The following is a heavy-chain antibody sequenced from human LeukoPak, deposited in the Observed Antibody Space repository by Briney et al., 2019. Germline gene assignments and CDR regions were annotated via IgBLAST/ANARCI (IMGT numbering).Heavy chain of an antibody. D-gene: IGHD1-1*01. CDR1: GYTFTSYG. CDR3: ARAKWNDVPDPFDI. V-gene: IGHV1-18*04. Sequence: ASVKVSCKASGYTFTSYGISWVRQAPGQGLEWMGWISAYNGNTNYAQKLQGRVTMTTDTSTSTAYMELRSLRSDDTALYYCARAKWNDVPDPFDIWGQGTMVNVSS. J-gene: IGHJ3*02. CDR2: ISAYNGNT.